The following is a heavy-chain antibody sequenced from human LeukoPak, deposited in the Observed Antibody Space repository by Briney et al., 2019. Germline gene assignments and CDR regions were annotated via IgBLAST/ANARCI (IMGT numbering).Heavy chain of an antibody. Sequence: SQTLSLTCTVSGGSISSGGYYWSWIRQHPGKGLEWIGYIYYSGSTYYNLSLKSRVTISVDTSKNQFSLKLSSVTAADTAVYYCARLHYDSSGNYYFDYWGQGTLVTVSS. D-gene: IGHD3-22*01. V-gene: IGHV4-31*03. CDR1: GGSISSGGYY. CDR2: IYYSGST. J-gene: IGHJ4*02. CDR3: ARLHYDSSGNYYFDY.